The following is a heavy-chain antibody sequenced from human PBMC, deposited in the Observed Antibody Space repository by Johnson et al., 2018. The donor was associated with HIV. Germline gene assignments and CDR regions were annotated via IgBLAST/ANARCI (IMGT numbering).Heavy chain of an antibody. CDR3: ARGGRGHDAFDI. CDR2: IGTAGDT. CDR1: GFTFSSYD. V-gene: IGHV3-13*01. Sequence: VQLVESGGGLVQPGGSLRLSCAASGFTFSSYDMHWVRQATGKGLEWVSAIGTAGDTYYPGSVQGRFTISRENAKNSLYLQMNSLRAGDTAVYYCARGGRGHDAFDIWGQGTMVTVSS. J-gene: IGHJ3*02.